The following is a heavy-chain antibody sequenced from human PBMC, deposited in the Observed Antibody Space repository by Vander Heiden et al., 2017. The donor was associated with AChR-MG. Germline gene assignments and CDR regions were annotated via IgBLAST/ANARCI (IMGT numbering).Heavy chain of an antibody. CDR3: TRDGRSFGDY. V-gene: IGHV3-48*01. CDR2: ISSGRTAI. J-gene: IGHJ4*01. CDR1: GFHFIAYG. Sequence: EVTLVESGGDLVQPGGSLRLSCAVSGFHFIAYGMHWVRQAPGKGLEWVSYISSGRTAIHYADSVKGRFTISRDDAQNSLFLEMKSLTAEDTAVYYCTRDGRSFGDYWGHGSLVTVSS. D-gene: IGHD3-16*01.